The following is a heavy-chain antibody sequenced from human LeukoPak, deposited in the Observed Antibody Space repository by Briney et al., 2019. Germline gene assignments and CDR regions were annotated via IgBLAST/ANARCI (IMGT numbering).Heavy chain of an antibody. CDR2: IKQDGSEK. Sequence: GGSLRLSCAASGFTFGSYWMSWVRQAPGKGLEWVANIKQDGSEKYYVDSVKGRFTISRDNAKNSLYLQMNSLRAEDTAVYYCARDISTIFRQPNWFDPWGQGTLVTVSS. J-gene: IGHJ5*02. V-gene: IGHV3-7*01. D-gene: IGHD3-9*01. CDR3: ARDISTIFRQPNWFDP. CDR1: GFTFGSYW.